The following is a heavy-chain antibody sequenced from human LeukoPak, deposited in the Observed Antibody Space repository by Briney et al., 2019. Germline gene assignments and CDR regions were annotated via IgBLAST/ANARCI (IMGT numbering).Heavy chain of an antibody. CDR3: AREET. J-gene: IGHJ3*01. CDR2: INQDGSQK. CDR1: GFTFSNYW. V-gene: IGHV3-7*01. Sequence: PGGSLRLSCAASGFTFSNYWMSWVRQAPGKGLEWVANINQDGSQKYYVDSVKGRFTISRDNAKSSLYLQMNSLRAEDTAVYYCAREETWGQGTMVTVSS.